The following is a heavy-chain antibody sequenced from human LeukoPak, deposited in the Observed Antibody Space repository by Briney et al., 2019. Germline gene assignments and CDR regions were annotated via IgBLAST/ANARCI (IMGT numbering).Heavy chain of an antibody. CDR2: ISAGNGNT. V-gene: IGHV1-3*01. CDR3: ARDSGSGSNDS. Sequence: WASVKVSCKASGYTFTSYAIHWVRQAPGQRLEWMGWISAGNGNTKYSQNFQGRVTFFSTTSGTTAFMELSSLRSEDAAVYYCARDSGSGSNDSWGQGTLVTVSS. D-gene: IGHD1-26*01. J-gene: IGHJ5*01. CDR1: GYTFTSYA.